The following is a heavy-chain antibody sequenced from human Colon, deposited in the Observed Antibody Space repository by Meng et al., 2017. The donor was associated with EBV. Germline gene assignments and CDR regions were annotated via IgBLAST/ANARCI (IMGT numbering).Heavy chain of an antibody. D-gene: IGHD5-12*01. Sequence: QLQLQEYGSGLVKPSQTLSLTCAVSGSSISSGGYSWSWIRQPPGKGLEWLGNIYHSGSTYYNPSLKSRVTISVDRSKNVFSLKLTSVTAADTAVYYCARASVDMVYFDSWGQGILVTVSS. CDR2: IYHSGST. J-gene: IGHJ4*02. CDR1: GSSISSGGYS. CDR3: ARASVDMVYFDS. V-gene: IGHV4-30-2*01.